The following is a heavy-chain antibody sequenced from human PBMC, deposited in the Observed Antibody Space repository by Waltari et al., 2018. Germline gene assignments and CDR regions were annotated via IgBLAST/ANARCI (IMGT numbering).Heavy chain of an antibody. Sequence: QVQLQQWGAGLLKPSETLSLTCAVYGGSFSGYYWSWIRQPPGKGLEWIGEINHSGSTNYNPSLKSRVTISVDTSKNQFSRKLSSVTAADTAVDYCAREQGSSSWYMSGMDVWGQGTTVTVSS. CDR3: AREQGSSSWYMSGMDV. V-gene: IGHV4-34*01. J-gene: IGHJ6*02. CDR2: INHSGST. D-gene: IGHD6-13*01. CDR1: GGSFSGYY.